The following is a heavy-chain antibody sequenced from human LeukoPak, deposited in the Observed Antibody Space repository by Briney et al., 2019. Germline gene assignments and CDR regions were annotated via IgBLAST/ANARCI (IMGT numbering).Heavy chain of an antibody. Sequence: PSETLFLTCGVSGSSISGFYWSWLRQPPGKGLQWIGYIDQSGKPNYNPSLKSRVTISADTSKRHFSLELSAVTAADTALYYCVRTGQYAEIEWHWGRGTLVTVSS. J-gene: IGHJ4*02. CDR3: VRTGQYAEIEWH. CDR1: GSSISGFY. V-gene: IGHV4-59*12. CDR2: IDQSGKP. D-gene: IGHD3-3*01.